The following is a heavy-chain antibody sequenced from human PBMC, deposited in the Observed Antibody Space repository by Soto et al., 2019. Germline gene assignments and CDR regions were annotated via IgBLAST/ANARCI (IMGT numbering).Heavy chain of an antibody. J-gene: IGHJ4*02. CDR2: ISGSGGST. CDR3: AKAELELPGPQVYFDY. D-gene: IGHD1-7*01. V-gene: IGHV3-23*01. Sequence: GESLKISCAASGFTFSSYAMSWVRQAPGKGLEWVSAISGSGGSTYYADSVKGRFTISRDNSKNTLYLQMNSLRAEDTAVYYCAKAELELPGPQVYFDYWGQGTLVTVSS. CDR1: GFTFSSYA.